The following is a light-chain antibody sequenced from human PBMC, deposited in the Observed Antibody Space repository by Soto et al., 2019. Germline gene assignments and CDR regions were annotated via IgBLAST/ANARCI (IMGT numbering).Light chain of an antibody. CDR1: QGISSY. Sequence: DIQLTQSPSFLSASVGDRVTITCRASQGISSYLAWYQQKPGKAPKLLIYAASTSQSGVPSRFSGSGSGTEFTLPISSLQPEDFATYYCRQLNSYPRVTFGGGTKVEIK. V-gene: IGKV1-9*01. CDR3: RQLNSYPRVT. CDR2: AAS. J-gene: IGKJ4*01.